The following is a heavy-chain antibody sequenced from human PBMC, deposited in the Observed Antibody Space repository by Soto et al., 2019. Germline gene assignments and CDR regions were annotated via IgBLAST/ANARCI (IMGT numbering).Heavy chain of an antibody. D-gene: IGHD2-2*01. CDR2: ITASNGNA. Sequence: QVQLVQSGPEVKNPGASLKVSCKASGYTFTNYGITWVRQAPGQGLEWMGWITASNGNANYAREVQGRLTLTRDTSTNTASMELRSLSSDDTAVYYCARGASCSSTSCYGKFHYGLAVWGQGTTVIVSS. CDR3: ARGASCSSTSCYGKFHYGLAV. J-gene: IGHJ6*02. CDR1: GYTFTNYG. V-gene: IGHV1-18*01.